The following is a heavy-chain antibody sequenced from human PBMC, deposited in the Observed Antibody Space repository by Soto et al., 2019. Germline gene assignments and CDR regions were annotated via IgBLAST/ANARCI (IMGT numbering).Heavy chain of an antibody. D-gene: IGHD2-2*01. CDR2: INPHTGGT. CDR1: GYTFTGYH. Sequence: QVQLVQSGAEVKKPGASVKVSCKASGYTFTGYHMHWVRQAPGQGLEWMGWINPHTGGTKYAQKFQGRVTLTSETSISTAYMDLSRLRSDDTAVYYCARGQKGGYCSSTSCYGWFDFWGQGTLVTVSS. J-gene: IGHJ5*01. V-gene: IGHV1-2*02. CDR3: ARGQKGGYCSSTSCYGWFDF.